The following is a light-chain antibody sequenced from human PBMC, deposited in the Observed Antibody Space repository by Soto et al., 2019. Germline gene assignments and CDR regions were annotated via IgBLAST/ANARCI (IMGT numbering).Light chain of an antibody. CDR1: QSVSSN. J-gene: IGKJ4*01. CDR3: QQYNNWPPLT. Sequence: EVVMTQSPATLSVSPGERATLSCRASQSVSSNLAWYQQRPGQAPRLVFYGASTRATGIPARFSGSGSGTEFTLTISSLQSEDFAVYYCQQYNNWPPLTFGGGTKVEIK. CDR2: GAS. V-gene: IGKV3-15*01.